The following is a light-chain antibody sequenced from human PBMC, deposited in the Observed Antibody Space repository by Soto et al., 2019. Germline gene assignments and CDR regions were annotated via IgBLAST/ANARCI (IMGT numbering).Light chain of an antibody. CDR3: QQFRSFPIT. CDR2: FAS. V-gene: IGKV1D-16*01. J-gene: IGKJ5*01. CDR1: QDIGSH. Sequence: DIQMTQSPSSLSASVGDRVTITCRASQDIGSHLAWYQQKPEKAPKSLIYFASTLQSGVPSRFSARGSETDFTPTIRSLQPEDCATYYCQQFRSFPITFGQGTRLEIK.